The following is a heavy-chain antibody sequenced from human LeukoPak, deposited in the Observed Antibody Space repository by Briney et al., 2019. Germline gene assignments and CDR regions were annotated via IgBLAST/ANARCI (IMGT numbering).Heavy chain of an antibody. V-gene: IGHV3-48*03. Sequence: PGGSLRLSCAASGFTFSDYEMNWVRQAPGKGLEWVSYISSSGSAIYYAGSVRGRFTISRDNAKNSLYLQMNSLRAEDTAVYYCARDRPLPDDSRTFDYWGQATLVTVSS. CDR1: GFTFSDYE. CDR2: ISSSGSAI. J-gene: IGHJ4*02. D-gene: IGHD3-22*01. CDR3: ARDRPLPDDSRTFDY.